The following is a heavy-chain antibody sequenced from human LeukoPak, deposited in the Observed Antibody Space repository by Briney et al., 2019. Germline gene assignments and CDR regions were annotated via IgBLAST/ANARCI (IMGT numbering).Heavy chain of an antibody. V-gene: IGHV4-61*01. CDR3: TRTGSTGGY. CDR2: IHYSGST. D-gene: IGHD1-7*01. J-gene: IGHJ4*02. CDR1: GDSVCGGIYY. Sequence: PSETLSLTCTVSGDSVCGGIYYCSWIRQSPGKGLGWIGYIHYSGSTAYNPSLKSRVTISIDTSKNQFSLNLSSSTAADTAVYYCTRTGSTGGYWGQGTLVTVSS.